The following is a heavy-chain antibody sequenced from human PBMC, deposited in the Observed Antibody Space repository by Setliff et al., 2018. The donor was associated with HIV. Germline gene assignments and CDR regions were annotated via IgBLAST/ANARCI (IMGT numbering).Heavy chain of an antibody. J-gene: IGHJ6*03. V-gene: IGHV1-69*13. CDR3: AASTEMVTFGYSYYYMDV. D-gene: IGHD3-16*01. Sequence: SVKVSCKASGYTFSSYDINWVRQAPGQGLEWMGGITPMFGTAKYAQKFQGRVTITADESTSTVYMEMSSLRSEDTAVYYCAASTEMVTFGYSYYYMDVWGKGTTVTVSS. CDR2: ITPMFGTA. CDR1: GYTFSSYD.